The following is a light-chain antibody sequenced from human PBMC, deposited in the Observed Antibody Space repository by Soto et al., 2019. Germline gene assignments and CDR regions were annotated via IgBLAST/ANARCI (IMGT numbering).Light chain of an antibody. CDR2: GAS. V-gene: IGKV3-15*01. Sequence: EIVMTQSPATLSVSPGERATLSCRASQSVSSKLAWYQQKPGQAPRLLIYGASTRATGIPARFSGSGSGTELTLTISSLQPEDFAVYYCQQYNNWPPWTFGQGTKVDIK. CDR3: QQYNNWPPWT. CDR1: QSVSSK. J-gene: IGKJ1*01.